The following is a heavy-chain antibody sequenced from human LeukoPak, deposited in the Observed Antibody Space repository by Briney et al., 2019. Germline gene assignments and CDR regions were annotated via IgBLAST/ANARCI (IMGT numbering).Heavy chain of an antibody. V-gene: IGHV3-33*01. CDR3: AGSEWGNYYYGMDV. Sequence: PGGSLRLSCAASGFTFSSYGMHWVRQAPGKGLEWVAVIWYDGSNKYYADSVKGRFTISRDNSKKTLYLQMNSLRAEDTAVYYCAGSEWGNYYYGMDVWGQGTTVTVSS. CDR1: GFTFSSYG. J-gene: IGHJ6*02. CDR2: IWYDGSNK. D-gene: IGHD2-8*01.